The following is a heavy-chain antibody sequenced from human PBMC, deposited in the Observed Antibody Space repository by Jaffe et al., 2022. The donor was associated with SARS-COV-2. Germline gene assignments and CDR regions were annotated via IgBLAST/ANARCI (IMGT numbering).Heavy chain of an antibody. CDR2: IAGSSSSI. CDR3: AREGVPTSVETAGAFDM. D-gene: IGHD4-17*01. J-gene: IGHJ3*02. V-gene: IGHV3-48*02. CDR1: GFIFSSYS. Sequence: EVLLEESGGGLIQPGGSLRLSCAASGFIFSSYSMNWVRQAPGKGLEWISYIAGSSSSIYYAESVKGRFTISRDNAKNSLHLQMNSLRDEDSAVYYCAREGVPTSVETAGAFDMWGHGTMVTVSS.